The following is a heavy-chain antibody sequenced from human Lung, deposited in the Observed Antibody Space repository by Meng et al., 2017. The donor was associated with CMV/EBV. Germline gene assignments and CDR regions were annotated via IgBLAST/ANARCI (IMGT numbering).Heavy chain of an antibody. CDR3: ARERLYQPLWGDALDI. V-gene: IGHV3-21*01. CDR2: ISSSRSYI. CDR1: GFTVSNNY. D-gene: IGHD2-2*01. Sequence: GESLKISCAASGFTVSNNYMSWVRQAPGKGLEWVSSISSSRSYIYYADSVKGRFTISRDNAKNSLYLQMNNLRADDTAVYYCARERLYQPLWGDALDIWGQGTMVXVSS. J-gene: IGHJ3*02.